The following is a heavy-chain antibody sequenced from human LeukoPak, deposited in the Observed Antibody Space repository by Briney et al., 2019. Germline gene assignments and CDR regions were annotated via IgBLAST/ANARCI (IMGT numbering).Heavy chain of an antibody. CDR2: IKQDGTEK. V-gene: IGHV3-7*03. CDR3: ARAGVLWFGESKFDY. J-gene: IGHJ4*02. Sequence: PGGSLRLSCAASGFTFSSYSMNWVRQAPGKGLEWVANIKQDGTEKHCVDSVKGRFTISRDNAKNSLYLQMNSLRAEDTAVYYCARAGVLWFGESKFDYWGQGTLVTVSS. CDR1: GFTFSSYS. D-gene: IGHD3-10*01.